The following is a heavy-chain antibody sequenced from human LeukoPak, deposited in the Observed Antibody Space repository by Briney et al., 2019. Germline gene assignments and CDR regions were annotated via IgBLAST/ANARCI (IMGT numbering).Heavy chain of an antibody. Sequence: AGGSLRLSCAASGFTFSSYGMHWVRQAPGKGLEWVAFIRYDGSNKYYADSVKGRFTISRDNSKNTLYLQMNSLRAEDTAVYYCAKEGGSYSHYRYYLDYWGQGTLVAVSS. J-gene: IGHJ4*02. D-gene: IGHD2-15*01. CDR3: AKEGGSYSHYRYYLDY. CDR1: GFTFSSYG. CDR2: IRYDGSNK. V-gene: IGHV3-30*02.